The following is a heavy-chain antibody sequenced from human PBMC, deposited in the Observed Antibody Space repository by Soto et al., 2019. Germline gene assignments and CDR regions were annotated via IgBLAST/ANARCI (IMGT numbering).Heavy chain of an antibody. V-gene: IGHV4-30-4*01. D-gene: IGHD2-15*01. Sequence: PSETLSLTCTVSGGSISSGDYYWSWIRQPPGKGLEWIGYIYYSGSTYYNPSLKSRVTISVDTSKNQFSLKLSSVTAADTAVYYCARDVYVVVAATHYYYGMDVWCQGTTVTV. CDR2: IYYSGST. CDR1: GGSISSGDYY. CDR3: ARDVYVVVAATHYYYGMDV. J-gene: IGHJ6*02.